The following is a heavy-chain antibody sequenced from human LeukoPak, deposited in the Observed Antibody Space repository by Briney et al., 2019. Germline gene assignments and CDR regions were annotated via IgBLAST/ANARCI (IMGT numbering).Heavy chain of an antibody. CDR3: ARSGAYDSSGYSVLPIDY. CDR1: GGSFSGYY. V-gene: IGHV4-34*01. Sequence: SETLSLACAVYGGSFSGYYWSWIRQPPGKGLEWIGEINHSGSTNYNPSLKSRVTISVDTSKNQFSLKLSSVTAADTAVYYCARSGAYDSSGYSVLPIDYWGQGTLVTVSS. D-gene: IGHD3-22*01. CDR2: INHSGST. J-gene: IGHJ4*02.